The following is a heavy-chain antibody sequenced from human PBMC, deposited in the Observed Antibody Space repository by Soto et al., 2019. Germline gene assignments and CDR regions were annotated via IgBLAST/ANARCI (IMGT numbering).Heavy chain of an antibody. CDR2: ISASGGET. D-gene: IGHD5-12*01. CDR3: AKRAGYDVDY. CDR1: GFTFGSHS. V-gene: IGHV3-23*01. Sequence: GASLRLSCAAWGFTFGSHSMIWVRQAPGKGLEWVSSISASGGETYYTESVKGRFTFSRDDSQNTLYLQMNSLRVEDTAVYYCAKRAGYDVDYWGQGSLVTVSS. J-gene: IGHJ4*02.